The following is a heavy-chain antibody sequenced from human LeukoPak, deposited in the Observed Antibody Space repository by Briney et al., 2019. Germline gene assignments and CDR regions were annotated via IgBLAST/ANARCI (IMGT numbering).Heavy chain of an antibody. Sequence: GGSLRLSCAASGFTFSSYGMHWVRQAPGKGLEWVAVISYDGSNKYYADSVKGRFTISRDNSKNTLYLQMNSLRAEDTAVYYCARIGYSYGSTFDYWGQGTLVTVSS. CDR1: GFTFSSYG. J-gene: IGHJ4*02. CDR2: ISYDGSNK. D-gene: IGHD5-18*01. V-gene: IGHV3-30*03. CDR3: ARIGYSYGSTFDY.